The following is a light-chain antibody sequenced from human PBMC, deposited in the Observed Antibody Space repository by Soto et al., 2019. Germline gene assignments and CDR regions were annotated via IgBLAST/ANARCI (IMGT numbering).Light chain of an antibody. CDR2: GVR. V-gene: IGLV2-14*01. Sequence: QSVLTQPASVSGSPEQSITISCTGTSSDVGAYNFVSWYQQYPCHGPKVLIFGVRKRPSGGCNRFSSYNSGHTPCLTLAGLQAEDEADYYCSSYISSTTFVFGTGTKVTAL. J-gene: IGLJ1*01. CDR3: SSYISSTTFV. CDR1: SSDVGAYNF.